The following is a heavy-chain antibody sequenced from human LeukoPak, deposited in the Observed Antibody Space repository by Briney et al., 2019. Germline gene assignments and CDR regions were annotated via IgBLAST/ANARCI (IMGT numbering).Heavy chain of an antibody. CDR1: GGSFSGYY. J-gene: IGHJ6*02. Sequence: SETLSLTCAVYGGSFSGYYWSWIRPPPGKGLEWIGEINHSGSTNYDPSLKSRVTISVDTSKNQFSLKLSSVTAADTAVYYCARGHGEEDIVVVVAATLNYYYYGMDVWGQGTTVTVSS. CDR2: INHSGST. CDR3: ARGHGEEDIVVVVAATLNYYYYGMDV. D-gene: IGHD2-15*01. V-gene: IGHV4-34*01.